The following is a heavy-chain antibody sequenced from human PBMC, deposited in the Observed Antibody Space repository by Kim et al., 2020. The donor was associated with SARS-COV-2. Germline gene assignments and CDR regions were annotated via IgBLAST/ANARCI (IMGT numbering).Heavy chain of an antibody. V-gene: IGHV1-2*04. CDR1: GYTFTGYY. J-gene: IGHJ4*02. CDR3: ARGEPSFVDY. D-gene: IGHD1-26*01. Sequence: ASVKVSCKASGYTFTGYYMHWVRQAPGQGLEWMGCINPNSGGTNYAQKFQGWDTMTRDTSISTAYMELSRLRSDDTAVYYCARGEPSFVDYWGQGTLVTVSS. CDR2: INPNSGGT.